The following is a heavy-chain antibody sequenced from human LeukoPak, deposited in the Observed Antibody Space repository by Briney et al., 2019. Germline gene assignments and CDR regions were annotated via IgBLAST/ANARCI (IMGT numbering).Heavy chain of an antibody. V-gene: IGHV3-53*01. J-gene: IGHJ4*02. CDR3: ARDGLWFGDDY. D-gene: IGHD3-10*01. CDR1: GFTVSSNS. CDR2: IYSDNT. Sequence: PGGSLRLSCTVSGFTVSSNSMSWVRQAPGKGLEWVSFIYSDNTHYSDSVKGRFTISRDNSKNTLYLQMNSLRAEDTAVYYCARDGLWFGDDYWGQGTLVTVSS.